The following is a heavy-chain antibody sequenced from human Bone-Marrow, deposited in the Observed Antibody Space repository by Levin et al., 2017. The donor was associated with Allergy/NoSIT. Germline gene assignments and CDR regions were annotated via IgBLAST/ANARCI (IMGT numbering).Heavy chain of an antibody. D-gene: IGHD3-3*01. CDR1: GITFSTFW. V-gene: IGHV3-74*01. CDR2: VNSDESIT. J-gene: IGHJ6*02. Sequence: GGSLRLSCAGSGITFSTFWMHWVRQAPGKGLVWVSRVNSDESITTYADSVKGRFTISRDNAKNTLYLQMNSLRAEDTAIYYCARDQFPYDIWSAYGMDVWGQGTTVTVSS. CDR3: ARDQFPYDIWSAYGMDV.